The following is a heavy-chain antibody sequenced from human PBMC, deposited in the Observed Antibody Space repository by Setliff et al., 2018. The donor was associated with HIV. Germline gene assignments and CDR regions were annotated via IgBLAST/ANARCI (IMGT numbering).Heavy chain of an antibody. J-gene: IGHJ1*01. CDR1: GGSLSSDSYY. V-gene: IGHV4-39*01. Sequence: SETLSLTCTVSGGSLSSDSYYWGWIRQPPGKGLEWIASIYYSGNTYYNPSLKSRVTIFVETSKNEFSLNMTSVTAADTAIYYCATQSEAPAEHWGQGTLVTVSS. CDR2: IYYSGNT. CDR3: ATQSEAPAEH.